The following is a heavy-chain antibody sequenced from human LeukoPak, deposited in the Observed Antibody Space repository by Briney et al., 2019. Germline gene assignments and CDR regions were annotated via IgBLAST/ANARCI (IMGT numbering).Heavy chain of an antibody. V-gene: IGHV3-30*14. CDR2: ISYDGSNK. CDR1: GFTFSSYA. CDR3: ARGPGKQASLV. J-gene: IGHJ6*02. Sequence: GRSLRLSCAAPGFTFSSYAMHWVRQAPGKGLEWVAVISYDGSNKYYADSVKGRFTISRHNSKNTLYLQMNSLRAEDTAVYYCARGPGKQASLVWGQGTTVTVSS.